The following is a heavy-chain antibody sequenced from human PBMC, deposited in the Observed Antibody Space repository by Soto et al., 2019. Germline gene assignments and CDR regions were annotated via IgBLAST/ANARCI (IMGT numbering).Heavy chain of an antibody. CDR1: GFTFSSYD. Sequence: HPGGSLRLSCAASGFTFSSYDMHWVRQATGKVLEWVSAIGTAGDTYYPGSVKGRFTISRENAKNSLYLQVNSLRAEDTAVYYCARDLKGWDHDYYYYGMDVWGQGTTVTVSS. V-gene: IGHV3-13*01. D-gene: IGHD6-19*01. CDR3: ARDLKGWDHDYYYYGMDV. J-gene: IGHJ6*02. CDR2: IGTAGDT.